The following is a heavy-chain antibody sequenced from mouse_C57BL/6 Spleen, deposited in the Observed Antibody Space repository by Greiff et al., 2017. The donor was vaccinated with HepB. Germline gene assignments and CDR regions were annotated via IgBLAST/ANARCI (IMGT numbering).Heavy chain of an antibody. CDR2: ISYDGSN. J-gene: IGHJ3*01. D-gene: IGHD2-4*01. V-gene: IGHV3-6*01. CDR3: ADYDYGGAWFAY. Sequence: EVQLQQSGPGLVKPSQSLSLSCSVTGYSITSGYYWNWIRQFPGNKLEWMGYISYDGSNNYNPSLKNRIAITRDTSKNQFFLKLNSVTTEDTATYYCADYDYGGAWFAYWGQGTLVTVSA. CDR1: GYSITSGYY.